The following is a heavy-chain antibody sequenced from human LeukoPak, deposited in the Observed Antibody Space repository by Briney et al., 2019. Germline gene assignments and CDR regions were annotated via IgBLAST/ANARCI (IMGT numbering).Heavy chain of an antibody. D-gene: IGHD5-18*01. V-gene: IGHV4-59*01. CDR3: ARSPYSYGLTLDY. Sequence: SETLSLTCTVSGGSISSYYWSWIRQPPGKGLEWIGYIYYGGSTNYNPSLKSRVTISVDTSKNQFSLKLSSVTAADTAVYYCARSPYSYGLTLDYWGQGTLVTVSS. CDR2: IYYGGST. CDR1: GGSISSYY. J-gene: IGHJ4*02.